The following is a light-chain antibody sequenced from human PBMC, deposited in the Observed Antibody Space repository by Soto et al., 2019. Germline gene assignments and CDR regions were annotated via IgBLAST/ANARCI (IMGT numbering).Light chain of an antibody. J-gene: IGLJ2*01. CDR2: DVN. Sequence: QSALTQPPSVSGSPGQSVTISCTGTSIDFVTYNRVSWYQQPPGTAPKLIIYDVNKRPSGVPDRFSGSKSGNTASLTVSGLQAEDEADYFCNSYGGTNNYVVFGGGTQLTVL. CDR3: NSYGGTNNYVV. V-gene: IGLV2-8*01. CDR1: SIDFVTYNR.